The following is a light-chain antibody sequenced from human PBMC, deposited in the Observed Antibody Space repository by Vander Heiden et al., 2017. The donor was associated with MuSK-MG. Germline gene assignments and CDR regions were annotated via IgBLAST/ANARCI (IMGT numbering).Light chain of an antibody. Sequence: QSGLTQPASVSGSPGQSITISCTGTSRDIGGYSYVSWYQHHPGKAPNLLIFDVTDRPSGISNRFSGSKSASTASLTISGLQAEDEAVYYCSSYSSGSTLVIFGGGTKVTVL. CDR2: DVT. V-gene: IGLV2-14*03. CDR3: SSYSSGSTLVI. J-gene: IGLJ2*01. CDR1: SRDIGGYSY.